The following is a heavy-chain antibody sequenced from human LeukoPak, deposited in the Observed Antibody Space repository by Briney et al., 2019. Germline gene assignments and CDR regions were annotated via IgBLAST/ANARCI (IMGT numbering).Heavy chain of an antibody. CDR3: AREQAYWFGP. CDR2: IYPAGTT. CDR1: GFTVTNSH. D-gene: IGHD2-21*01. V-gene: IGHV3-53*01. J-gene: IGHJ5*02. Sequence: GGSLRLSCAASGFTVTNSHMTWVRQAPGKGLDWVSFIYPAGTTSYADSVKGRFTISRDSSKNTLHLQMNSLRADDTAVYYCAREQAYWFGPWGQGSLVTVSS.